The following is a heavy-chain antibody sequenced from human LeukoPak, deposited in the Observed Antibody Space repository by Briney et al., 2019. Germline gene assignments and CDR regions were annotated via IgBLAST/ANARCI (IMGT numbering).Heavy chain of an antibody. CDR3: ARESGDY. V-gene: IGHV4-34*01. J-gene: IGHJ4*02. D-gene: IGHD3-10*01. Sequence: SETLSLTCAVYGGSFSGYYWSWIRQPPGKGLEWIGEINHSGSTNYNPSLKSRVTISVDTSKNQFSLKLSSVTAADTAVYYCARESGDYWGQGTLVTVSS. CDR1: GGSFSGYY. CDR2: INHSGST.